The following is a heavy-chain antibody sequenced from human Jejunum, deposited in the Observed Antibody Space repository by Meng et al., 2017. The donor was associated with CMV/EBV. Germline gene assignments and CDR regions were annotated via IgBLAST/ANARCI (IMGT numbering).Heavy chain of an antibody. V-gene: IGHV1-18*01. J-gene: IGHJ4*02. CDR3: ARGGLNDYGFFDN. CDR2: ISAYNGRA. CDR1: DDKFRSYG. D-gene: IGHD3-10*01. Sequence: QVQLVQSGAEVKKPGASLSVSCKAFDDKFRSYGIAWVRQAPGQGLEWMGWISAYNGRAKYALQFQGRATMTIDTSTTSSYMELRSLRSDDTAVYYCARGGLNDYGFFDNWGQGTLVTVSS.